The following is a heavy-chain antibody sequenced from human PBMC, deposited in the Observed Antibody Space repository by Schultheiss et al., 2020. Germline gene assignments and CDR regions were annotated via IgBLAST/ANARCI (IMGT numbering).Heavy chain of an antibody. V-gene: IGHV1-8*01. CDR2: MNPNSGNT. J-gene: IGHJ6*02. CDR3: ARSRSTLLWFRERTGGHRYYGMDV. Sequence: ASVKVSCKASGYTFTSYDINWVRQATGQGLEWMGWMNPNSGNTGYAQKFQGRVTMTRNTSISTAYMELSGLRSEDTAVYYCARSRSTLLWFRERTGGHRYYGMDVWGQGTTVTVSS. D-gene: IGHD3-10*01. CDR1: GYTFTSYD.